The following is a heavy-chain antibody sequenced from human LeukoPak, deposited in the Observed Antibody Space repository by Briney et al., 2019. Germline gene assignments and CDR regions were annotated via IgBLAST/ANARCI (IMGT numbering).Heavy chain of an antibody. CDR2: ISAYNGNT. J-gene: IGHJ4*02. D-gene: IGHD2-2*02. CDR1: GYTFTSYG. Sequence: ASVKVSCKASGYTFTSYGISWVRQAPGRGLEWMGWISAYNGNTNYAQKLQGRVTITTDTSTSTAYMELRSLRSDDTAVYYCARDLRCSSTSCYTLGLFDYWGQGTLVTVSS. CDR3: ARDLRCSSTSCYTLGLFDY. V-gene: IGHV1-18*01.